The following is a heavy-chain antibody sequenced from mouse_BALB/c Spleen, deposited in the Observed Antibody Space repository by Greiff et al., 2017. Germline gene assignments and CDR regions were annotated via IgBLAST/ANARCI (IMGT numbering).Heavy chain of an antibody. CDR3: ARDYYGNPYAMDY. Sequence: QVQLKESGPGLVAPSQSLSITCTVSGFSLTGYGVNWVRQPPGKGLEWLGMIWGDGSTDYNSALKSRLSISKDNSKSQVFLKMNSLQTDDTARYYCARDYYGNPYAMDYWGQGTSVTVSS. V-gene: IGHV2-6-7*01. CDR2: IWGDGST. D-gene: IGHD2-1*01. J-gene: IGHJ4*01. CDR1: GFSLTGYG.